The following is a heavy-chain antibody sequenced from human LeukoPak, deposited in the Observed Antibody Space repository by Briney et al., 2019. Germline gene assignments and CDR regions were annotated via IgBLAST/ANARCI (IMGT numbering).Heavy chain of an antibody. Sequence: ASVKVSCXASGYTFTSYDINWVRRATGQGLEWMGWMNPNSGNTGYAQKFQGGVTMTRNTSISTAYMELSSLRSEDTAVYYCATSVNGGNLLDYWGQGTLVTVSS. D-gene: IGHD4-23*01. V-gene: IGHV1-8*01. CDR1: GYTFTSYD. CDR2: MNPNSGNT. J-gene: IGHJ4*02. CDR3: ATSVNGGNLLDY.